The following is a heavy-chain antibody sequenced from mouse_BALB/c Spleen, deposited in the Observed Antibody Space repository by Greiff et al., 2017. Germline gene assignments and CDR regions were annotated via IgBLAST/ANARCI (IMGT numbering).Heavy chain of an antibody. V-gene: IGHV5-12-2*01. CDR1: GFTFSSYT. D-gene: IGHD1-1*01. CDR2: ISNGGGST. CDR3: ESGDDGSSYWCNDE. J-gene: IGHJ1*01. Sequence: EVQGVESGGGLVQPGGSLKLSCAASGFTFSSYTMSWVRQTPETRLEWVAYISNGGGSTYYPDTVKGRFTISRDNAKNTLYLQMSSLKSEDTAMYVCESGDDGSSYWCNDEWGAGNTVTVAS.